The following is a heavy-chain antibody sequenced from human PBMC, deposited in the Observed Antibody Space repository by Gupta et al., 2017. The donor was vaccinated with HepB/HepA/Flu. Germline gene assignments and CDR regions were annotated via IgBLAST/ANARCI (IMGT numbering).Heavy chain of an antibody. CDR1: GFTFDDYA. CDR2: ISGDGGST. D-gene: IGHD3-22*01. CDR3: AKDKTWDSSGYYPDY. J-gene: IGHJ4*02. Sequence: EVQLVESGGGVVQPGGSLRLSCAASGFTFDDYAMHWVRQAPGKGLEWVSLISGDGGSTYYADSVKGRFTISRDNSKNSLYLQMNSLRTEDTALYYCAKDKTWDSSGYYPDYWGQGTLVTVSS. V-gene: IGHV3-43*02.